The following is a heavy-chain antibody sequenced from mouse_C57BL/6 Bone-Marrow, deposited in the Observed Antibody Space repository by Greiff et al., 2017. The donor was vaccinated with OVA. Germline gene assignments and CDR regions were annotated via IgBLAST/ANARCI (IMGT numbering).Heavy chain of an antibody. CDR3: THYGSSHYLDY. Sequence: EVKLMESGAELVRPGASVTLSCTASGFTITDDYMHWVKQRPEQGMEWIGWIDPEHGGTEYASTFQGQATLTADTASNTAYLQLSSLTSEDTAVYYWTHYGSSHYLDYWGQGTTLTVSS. J-gene: IGHJ2*01. CDR2: IDPEHGGT. D-gene: IGHD1-1*01. V-gene: IGHV14-4*01. CDR1: GFTITDDY.